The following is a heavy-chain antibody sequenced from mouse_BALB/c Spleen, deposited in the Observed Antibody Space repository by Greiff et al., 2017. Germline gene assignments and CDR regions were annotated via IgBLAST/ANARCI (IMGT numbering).Heavy chain of an antibody. CDR1: GFTFSSYT. V-gene: IGHV5-12-2*01. J-gene: IGHJ4*01. CDR3: ARGGGSGAMITTKAMDY. Sequence: EVNVVESGGGLVQPGGSLKLSCAASGFTFSSYTMSWVRQTPEKRLEWVAYISNGGGSTYYPDTVKGRFTISRDNAKNNLYLQMSSLKSEDTAMYYCARGGGSGAMITTKAMDYWGQGTSVTVSS. CDR2: ISNGGGST. D-gene: IGHD2-4*01.